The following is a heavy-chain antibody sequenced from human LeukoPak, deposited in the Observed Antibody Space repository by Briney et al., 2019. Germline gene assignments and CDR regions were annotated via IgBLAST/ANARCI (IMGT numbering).Heavy chain of an antibody. J-gene: IGHJ4*02. CDR2: INPNSGGT. V-gene: IGHV1-2*02. D-gene: IGHD1-26*01. CDR3: AREPPRYRGPFDY. Sequence: ASVKVSCKASGYTFTGYYMHWVRQAPGQGLEWMGWINPNSGGTNYAQKFQGRVTMTRDTSISTAYMELSRLRSDDTAVYYCAREPPRYRGPFDYWGQGTVVTVSS. CDR1: GYTFTGYY.